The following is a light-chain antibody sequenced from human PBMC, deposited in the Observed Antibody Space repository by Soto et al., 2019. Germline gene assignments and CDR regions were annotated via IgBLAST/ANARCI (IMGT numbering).Light chain of an antibody. J-gene: IGKJ4*01. V-gene: IGKV1-12*01. CDR1: QNINDW. CDR2: RAA. CDR3: QQANDFPLT. Sequence: DIQMTQSPSFVSASVGDRVTITCRASQNINDWLAWYQQKPGRAPDLLMSRAATLQSGVPSRFSGSGSGTDFTLTISSLQPEDFATYYCQQANDFPLTFGGGTRIEIK.